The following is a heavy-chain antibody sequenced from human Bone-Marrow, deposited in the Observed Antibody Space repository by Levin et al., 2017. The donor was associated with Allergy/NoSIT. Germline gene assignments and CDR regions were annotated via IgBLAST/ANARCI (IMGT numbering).Heavy chain of an antibody. CDR3: ARALGYSGYEYYFHH. V-gene: IGHV3-30-3*01. Sequence: GGSLRLSCAASGFTFSRYAMHWVRQAPGKGLEWVALISYDGTNKYYADSVKGRLSISRDNSKNTLYLQMNSLRIEDAAVYYCARALGYSGYEYYFHHWGQGTVVTVSS. CDR2: ISYDGTNK. D-gene: IGHD5-12*01. J-gene: IGHJ1*01. CDR1: GFTFSRYA.